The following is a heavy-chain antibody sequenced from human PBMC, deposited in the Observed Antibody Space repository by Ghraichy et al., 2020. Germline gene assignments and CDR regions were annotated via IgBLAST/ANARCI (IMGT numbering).Heavy chain of an antibody. CDR1: GFTFSNAW. D-gene: IGHD3-9*01. V-gene: IGHV3-15*01. CDR3: TRTYYDILTGFLFDP. Sequence: GESLNIPCAASGFTFSNAWMSWVRQAPGKGLEWVGRIKSKTDGGTTDYAAPVKGRFTISRDDSKNTLYLQMNSLKTEDTAVYYCTRTYYDILTGFLFDPWGQGTLVTVSS. CDR2: IKSKTDGGTT. J-gene: IGHJ5*02.